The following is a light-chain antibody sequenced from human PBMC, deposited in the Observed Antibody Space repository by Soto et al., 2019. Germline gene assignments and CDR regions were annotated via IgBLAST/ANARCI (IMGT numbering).Light chain of an antibody. CDR3: QQYGSSPT. J-gene: IGKJ1*01. CDR2: GAS. CDR1: QSVTGNY. Sequence: EIVLTQSPGTLSLSPRESATLSCRASQSVTGNYLAWYQQKPGQAPRLLISGASSRATGIPDRFSGSGSGTYFTLIIRRLEPDYFAVYYCQQYGSSPTFGRGTKVEMK. V-gene: IGKV3-20*01.